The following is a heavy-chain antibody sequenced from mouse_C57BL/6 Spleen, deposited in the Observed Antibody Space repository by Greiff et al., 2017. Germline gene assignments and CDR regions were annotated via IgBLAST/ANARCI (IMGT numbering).Heavy chain of an antibody. CDR2: IYPGDGDT. V-gene: IGHV1-82*01. Sequence: QVQLQQPGPELVKPGASVKISCKASGYAFSSSWMNWVKQRPGKGLEWIGRIYPGDGDTNYNGKFKGKATLTADKSSSTAYMQLSSLTSEDSAVYFCARGRGSTFDYWGQGTTLTVSS. CDR3: ARGRGSTFDY. CDR1: GYAFSSSW. J-gene: IGHJ2*01.